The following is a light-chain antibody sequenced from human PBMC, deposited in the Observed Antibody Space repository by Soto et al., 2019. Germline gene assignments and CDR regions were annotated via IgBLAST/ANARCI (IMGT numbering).Light chain of an antibody. CDR3: VQGLNTPKT. V-gene: IGKV2-28*01. CDR2: LAY. J-gene: IGKJ1*01. Sequence: IVLTQSPLSLSVTPGEPASISCRSSQNLANINGYTYLDWLLQKPGQSPQLLIYLAYNRASGVPDRFRASGAGTDFILNISRVEAEDVGVYFCVQGLNTPKTFGQGTKVDIK. CDR1: QNLANINGYTY.